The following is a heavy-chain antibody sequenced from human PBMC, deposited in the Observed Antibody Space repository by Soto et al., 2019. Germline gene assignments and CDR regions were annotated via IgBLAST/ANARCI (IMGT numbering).Heavy chain of an antibody. CDR2: IKPDGSEK. J-gene: IGHJ3*02. CDR3: ANIGRSDRAFDI. D-gene: IGHD5-12*01. Sequence: EVQLVESGGDLVQPGGSLRLSCAASGFTFSSYWMSWVRQAPGKGLEWVANIKPDGSEKIYVDSVKGRFSISRDNAKNSLYLQMNSLRAEDTAMYYCANIGRSDRAFDIWGQGTMVTVSS. CDR1: GFTFSSYW. V-gene: IGHV3-7*01.